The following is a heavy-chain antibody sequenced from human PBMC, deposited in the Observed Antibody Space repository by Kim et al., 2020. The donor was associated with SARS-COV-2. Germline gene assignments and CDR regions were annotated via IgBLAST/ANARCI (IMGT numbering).Heavy chain of an antibody. CDR2: IYYSGST. CDR3: ARSDPGSSWSPLAY. Sequence: SETLSLTCSVSGGSIRSSTYYWAWIRQPPGKGLEWIGTIYYSGSTYYNPSLDSLESRVSMSVDTSKNQFSLRVQSVIAADTAVYYCARSDPGSSWSPLAYWGRGILVTVSS. CDR1: GGSIRSSTYY. J-gene: IGHJ4*02. V-gene: IGHV4-39*01. D-gene: IGHD6-13*01.